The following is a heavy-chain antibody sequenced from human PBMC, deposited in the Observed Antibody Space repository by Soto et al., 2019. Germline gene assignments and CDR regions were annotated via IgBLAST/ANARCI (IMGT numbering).Heavy chain of an antibody. V-gene: IGHV4-31*03. Sequence: QVQLQESGPGLVKPSQTLSLTCTVSGGSISSGGYYWSWIRQHPGKGLEWIGNIYYSGSTYYNPSLKSRVTISVDTSKTQCSLKLSSVTAADTAVYYCARPDTAMGGYGMDVWGPGTTVTVSS. D-gene: IGHD5-18*01. CDR3: ARPDTAMGGYGMDV. CDR2: IYYSGST. J-gene: IGHJ6*02. CDR1: GGSISSGGYY.